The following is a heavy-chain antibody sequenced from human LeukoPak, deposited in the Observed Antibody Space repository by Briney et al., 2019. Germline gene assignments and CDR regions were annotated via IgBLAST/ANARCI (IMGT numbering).Heavy chain of an antibody. J-gene: IGHJ5*02. D-gene: IGHD3-3*01. CDR1: GGSISSGGYY. V-gene: IGHV4-31*03. CDR3: ARRNKKYDFWSGPTGWFDP. Sequence: PSQTLSLTCTVSGGSISSGGYYWSWIRQHPGKGLEWIGYIYYSGSTYYNPSLKSRVTISVDTSKNQFSLKLSSVTAADTAVYYCARRNKKYDFWSGPTGWFDPWGQGTLVTVSS. CDR2: IYYSGST.